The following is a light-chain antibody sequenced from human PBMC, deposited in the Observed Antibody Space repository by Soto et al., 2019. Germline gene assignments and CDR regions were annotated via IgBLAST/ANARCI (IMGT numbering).Light chain of an antibody. CDR3: YSYTPSGIL. Sequence: QSALTQPASVSGSPGQSIAISCSGTSSDIGSYNRVSWYQQHPGRVPKLMIYDVNNRPSGVSDRFSGSKSGNTASLTISGLQAEDEADYYCYSYTPSGILFGGGTKLTVL. J-gene: IGLJ2*01. CDR1: SSDIGSYNR. V-gene: IGLV2-14*03. CDR2: DVN.